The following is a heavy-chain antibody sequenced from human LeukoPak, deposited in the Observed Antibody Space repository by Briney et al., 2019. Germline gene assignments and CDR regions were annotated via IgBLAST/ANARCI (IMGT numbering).Heavy chain of an antibody. J-gene: IGHJ4*01. CDR1: GFTFSSYS. Sequence: GGSLRLSCVASGFTFSSYSMNCVRQAPEKGLEWVSSISSGRSYIYYADSVKGRFTISRDNAKNSLYLQMNSLRAEDTAVYYCARDLTSGYIWGSYRSPYYFDYWGQGTLVTVSA. CDR3: ARDLTSGYIWGSYRSPYYFDY. V-gene: IGHV3-21*01. CDR2: ISSGRSYI. D-gene: IGHD3-16*02.